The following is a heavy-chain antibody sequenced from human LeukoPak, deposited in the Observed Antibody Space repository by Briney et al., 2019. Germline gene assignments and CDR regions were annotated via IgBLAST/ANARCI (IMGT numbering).Heavy chain of an antibody. CDR2: IYYSGST. CDR3: AREGFSSGWTYNHDY. V-gene: IGHV4-59*12. J-gene: IGHJ4*02. Sequence: SETLSLTCTVSGGSISSYYWSWIRQPPGKGLEWIGYIYYSGSTNYNPSLKSRVTISVDTSKNQFSLKLSSVTAADTAVYYCAREGFSSGWTYNHDYWGQGTLVTVSS. D-gene: IGHD6-19*01. CDR1: GGSISSYY.